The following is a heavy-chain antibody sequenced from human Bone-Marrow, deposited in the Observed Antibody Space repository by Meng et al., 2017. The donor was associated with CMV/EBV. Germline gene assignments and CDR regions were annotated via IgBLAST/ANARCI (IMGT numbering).Heavy chain of an antibody. CDR2: INSDRSST. CDR3: ARDRNYYESSGYYATLGFDD. V-gene: IGHV3-74*01. D-gene: IGHD3-22*01. Sequence: LSLTCAASGFTFSSYWMHWVRQAPGKGLVWVSRINSDRSSTSYADSVKGRFTISRDNAKNTLYLQMNSLRAEDTAVYYCARDRNYYESSGYYATLGFDDWGQGTLVTVSS. CDR1: GFTFSSYW. J-gene: IGHJ4*02.